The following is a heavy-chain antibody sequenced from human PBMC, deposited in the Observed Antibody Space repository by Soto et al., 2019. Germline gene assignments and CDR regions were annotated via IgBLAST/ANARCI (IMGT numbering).Heavy chain of an antibody. CDR2: LYWDGDK. Sequence: QITLKESGPTLVRPAQTLTLTCDFSGFSLSTYHMGVAWIRQPPGKALEWLALLYWDGDKRYSPSLKDRLAISKDTSNNQVVLTITNIDPGDSATYFCAHAGDYDLLTFDHWGPGTLVTVSS. V-gene: IGHV2-5*02. CDR3: AHAGDYDLLTFDH. J-gene: IGHJ4*01. CDR1: GFSLSTYHMG. D-gene: IGHD4-17*01.